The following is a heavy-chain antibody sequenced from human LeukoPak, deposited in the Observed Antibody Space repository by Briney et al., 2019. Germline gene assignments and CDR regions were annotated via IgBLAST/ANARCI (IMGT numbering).Heavy chain of an antibody. CDR3: ARTAKYYYGSETYYFFDY. D-gene: IGHD3-10*01. Sequence: SETLSLTCAVYGGSFGGYYWSWIRQPPGKGLEWIGEINHSGSTNYNPSLKSRVTISVDTSKNQFSLKLTSVTPADTAVYYCARTAKYYYGSETYYFFDYWGQGTLVTVSS. CDR2: INHSGST. J-gene: IGHJ4*02. V-gene: IGHV4-34*01. CDR1: GGSFGGYY.